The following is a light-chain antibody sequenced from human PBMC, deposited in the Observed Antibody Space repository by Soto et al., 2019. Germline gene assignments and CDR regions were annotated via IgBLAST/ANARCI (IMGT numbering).Light chain of an antibody. Sequence: VLTQSPGTLSLSPGEGATLSCRASQSVNNNYLAWYQQKPGQAPRLLIYGASKRATGIPDRFSGSGSGTDFTLTISRLEPEDFAVYYCHQYSTSPLTFGGGTKV. J-gene: IGKJ4*01. CDR1: QSVNNNY. V-gene: IGKV3-20*01. CDR3: HQYSTSPLT. CDR2: GAS.